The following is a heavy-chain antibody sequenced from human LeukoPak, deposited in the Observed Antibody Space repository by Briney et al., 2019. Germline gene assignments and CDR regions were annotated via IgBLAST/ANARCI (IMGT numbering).Heavy chain of an antibody. V-gene: IGHV3-23*01. Sequence: GGSLRLSCAASGFTFTSYAMSWVRQAPGKGLEWVSGISSSAASTYYADSVKGRFTISRDNSKNTLYLQMNSLRAEDTALYYCAKGHHEPDYWGRGALVTVSS. CDR1: GFTFTSYA. CDR2: ISSSAAST. CDR3: AKGHHEPDY. D-gene: IGHD1-14*01. J-gene: IGHJ4*02.